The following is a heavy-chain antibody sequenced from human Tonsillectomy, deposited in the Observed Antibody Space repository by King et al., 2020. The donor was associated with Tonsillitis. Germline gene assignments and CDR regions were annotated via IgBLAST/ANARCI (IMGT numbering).Heavy chain of an antibody. J-gene: IGHJ4*02. Sequence: VQLVESGGGLVLPGGSLRLSCAASGFTFRRYNMTWVRQAPGKGLEWVSYISSSSSTISYADSVKGRFAISRDNAKNSLYLQMNSLRDEDTAVYYCARDSITPLLHYFDYGGRGTLVTVSS. CDR2: ISSSSSTI. CDR3: ARDSITPLLHYFDY. D-gene: IGHD3-10*01. V-gene: IGHV3-48*02. CDR1: GFTFRRYN.